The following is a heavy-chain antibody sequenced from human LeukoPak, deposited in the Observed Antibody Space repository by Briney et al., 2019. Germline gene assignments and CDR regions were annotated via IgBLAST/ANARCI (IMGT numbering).Heavy chain of an antibody. CDR1: GGSITNYY. CDR3: VVSPNQDFFDY. Sequence: SETLSLTCTVSGGSITNYYWTWIRQPPGKELEWIGFIYDSGVTSYNPSLKSRVTISEDTSKSQFSLNLNSLTAADTAVYYCVVSPNQDFFDYWGQGPLVTVSS. CDR2: IYDSGVT. J-gene: IGHJ4*02. V-gene: IGHV4-4*09.